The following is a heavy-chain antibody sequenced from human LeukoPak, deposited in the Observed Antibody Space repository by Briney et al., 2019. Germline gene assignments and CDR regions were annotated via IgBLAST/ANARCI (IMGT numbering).Heavy chain of an antibody. CDR2: ISSSSSYI. CDR1: GFTFSSYS. J-gene: IGHJ4*02. V-gene: IGHV3-21*01. Sequence: KPGGSLRLSCAASGFTFSSYSMNWVRQAPGKGLEWVSSISSSSSYIYYADSVKGRFIISRDNAKNSLYLQMNSLRAEDTAVYYCARDNSGSYYRLVDYWGQGTLVTVSS. CDR3: ARDNSGSYYRLVDY. D-gene: IGHD1-26*01.